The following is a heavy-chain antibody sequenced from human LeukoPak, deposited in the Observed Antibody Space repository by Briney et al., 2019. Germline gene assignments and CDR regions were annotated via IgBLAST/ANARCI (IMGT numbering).Heavy chain of an antibody. Sequence: GESLKISCKGYGDRFTSYWVAWVRQMPGKGLEWMGIIFPGDSDTRYSPSFQGQVTISADKSITTAYLQWRSLKASDTAIYFCATGYSSGWNGYYFDYWGQGTPVTVSS. J-gene: IGHJ4*02. CDR2: IFPGDSDT. V-gene: IGHV5-51*01. D-gene: IGHD6-19*01. CDR3: ATGYSSGWNGYYFDY. CDR1: GDRFTSYW.